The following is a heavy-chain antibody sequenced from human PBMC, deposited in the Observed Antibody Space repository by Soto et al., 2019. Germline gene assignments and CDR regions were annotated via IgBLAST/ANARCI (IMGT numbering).Heavy chain of an antibody. D-gene: IGHD5-12*01. Sequence: QVQLVESGGGVVQPGRSLRLSCAASGFTFSSYGMHWVRQAPGKGLEWVAVIWYDGSNKYYADSVKGRFTISRDNSKNTLYLQMNSLRAEDTAVYYCAAYIVATIGAFDIWGQGTMVTVSS. J-gene: IGHJ3*02. CDR3: AAYIVATIGAFDI. V-gene: IGHV3-33*01. CDR1: GFTFSSYG. CDR2: IWYDGSNK.